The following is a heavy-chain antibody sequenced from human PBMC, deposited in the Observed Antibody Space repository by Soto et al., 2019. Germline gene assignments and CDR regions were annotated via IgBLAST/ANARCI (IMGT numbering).Heavy chain of an antibody. Sequence: SETLSLTCTVSGGSISSGDYYWSWLRQPPGKGLVWIGYIYYSGSTYYNPSLKSRVTISVDTSKNQFSLKLSSVTAADTAVYYCASVDTAMVYFDHWGQGTLDTVS. J-gene: IGHJ4*02. D-gene: IGHD5-18*01. CDR3: ASVDTAMVYFDH. CDR2: IYYSGST. CDR1: GGSISSGDYY. V-gene: IGHV4-30-4*01.